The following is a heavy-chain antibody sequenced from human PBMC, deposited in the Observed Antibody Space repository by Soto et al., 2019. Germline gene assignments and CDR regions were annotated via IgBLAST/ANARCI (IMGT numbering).Heavy chain of an antibody. V-gene: IGHV1-69*06. CDR3: ATKRYYDFWSGPRAFDY. CDR2: IIPIFGTA. D-gene: IGHD3-3*01. CDR1: GGTFSSYA. Sequence: VSLKATGGTFSSYAISWVRHAPGQGLEWMGGIIPIFGTANYAQKFQGRVTITADKSTSTAYMELSSLRSEDTAVYYCATKRYYDFWSGPRAFDYWGQGTMVTVSS. J-gene: IGHJ4*02.